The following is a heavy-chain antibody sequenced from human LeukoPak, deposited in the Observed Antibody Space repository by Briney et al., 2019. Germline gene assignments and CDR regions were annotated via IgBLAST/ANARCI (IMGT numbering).Heavy chain of an antibody. D-gene: IGHD5/OR15-5a*01. CDR3: IRGGIQVSGIDAFDI. V-gene: IGHV3-13*01. J-gene: IGHJ3*02. CDR1: GFTFSTYD. Sequence: AGSLRLSCAAPGFTFSTYDMHWVRQAPGRGLKWVSAIGIAGATYYPDSVKGRFTISRENAKTSIYLQMNSLKDGDTAVYYCIRGGIQVSGIDAFDIWCQGIMVTVSS. CDR2: IGIAGAT.